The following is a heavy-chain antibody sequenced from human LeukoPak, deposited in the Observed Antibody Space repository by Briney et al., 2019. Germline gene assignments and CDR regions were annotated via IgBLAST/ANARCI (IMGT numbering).Heavy chain of an antibody. V-gene: IGHV5-51*01. J-gene: IGHJ3*02. CDR1: GYSFTSYW. D-gene: IGHD5-24*01. CDR3: ARSPRDGYSDGVDHI. CDR2: INPANSDT. Sequence: GESLKISCKGSGYSFTSYWIGWARQMPGKGLEWMGIINPANSDTKYSPSSQGQVTISADKSISTVSLQWNSLKASDTAMYYCARSPRDGYSDGVDHIWGQGTMVTVFS.